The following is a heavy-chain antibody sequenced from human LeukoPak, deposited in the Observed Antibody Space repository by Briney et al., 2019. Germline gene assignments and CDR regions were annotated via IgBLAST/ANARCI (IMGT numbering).Heavy chain of an antibody. J-gene: IGHJ4*02. V-gene: IGHV1-2*02. Sequence: ASVKVSCKASGYTFTGYYMHWVRQAPGQGLEWRGWINPNSGGTNYAQKFQGRVTMTRDTSISTAYMELSRLRSDDTAVYYCARGWPIVVVPAASGEDYWGQGTLVTVSS. CDR2: INPNSGGT. CDR1: GYTFTGYY. CDR3: ARGWPIVVVPAASGEDY. D-gene: IGHD2-2*01.